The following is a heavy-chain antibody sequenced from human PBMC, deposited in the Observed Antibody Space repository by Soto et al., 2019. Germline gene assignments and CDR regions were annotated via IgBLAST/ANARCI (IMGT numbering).Heavy chain of an antibody. Sequence: PGGSLRLSCAASGFTVSSNYMSWVRQAPGKGLEWVSVIYSGGSTYYADSVKGRFTISRDNSKNTLYLQMNSLRAEDTAVYYCASPNCSGGSCPTANLDYWGQGTLVNGS. CDR1: GFTVSSNY. V-gene: IGHV3-53*01. D-gene: IGHD2-15*01. J-gene: IGHJ4*02. CDR3: ASPNCSGGSCPTANLDY. CDR2: IYSGGST.